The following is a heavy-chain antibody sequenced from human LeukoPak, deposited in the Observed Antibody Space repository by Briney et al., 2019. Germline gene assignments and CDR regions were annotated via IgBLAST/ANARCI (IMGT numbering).Heavy chain of an antibody. Sequence: GASVKVSCKASGYTXTVYYMHGVRQAPGQGLEWMGWINPTSGGTKYAQKFQGRVTMTRDTSISTAYMELSRLRSDDTAVYYCARSQWLIDASIDYWGQGTLVTVSS. CDR2: INPTSGGT. J-gene: IGHJ4*02. CDR1: GYTXTVYY. D-gene: IGHD6-19*01. CDR3: ARSQWLIDASIDY. V-gene: IGHV1-2*02.